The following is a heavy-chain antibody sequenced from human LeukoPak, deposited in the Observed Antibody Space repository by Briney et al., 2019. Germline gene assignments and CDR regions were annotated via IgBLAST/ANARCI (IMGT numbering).Heavy chain of an antibody. CDR1: GFTFSSYS. V-gene: IGHV3-21*01. D-gene: IGHD4-23*01. Sequence: PGGSLRLFCAASGFTFSSYSMNWVRQAPGKGLEWVSFISSSSNYIYYADSVKGRFTISRDNAKNSLYLQMNSLRAEDAAVYDCARVYGGNSDYWGQGTLVTVSS. J-gene: IGHJ4*02. CDR3: ARVYGGNSDY. CDR2: ISSSSNYI.